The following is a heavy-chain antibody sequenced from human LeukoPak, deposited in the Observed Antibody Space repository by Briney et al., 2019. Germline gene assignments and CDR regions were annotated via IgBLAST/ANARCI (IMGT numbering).Heavy chain of an antibody. CDR1: GGSFSGYY. CDR3: ARVAQGSGWHLDY. D-gene: IGHD6-19*01. CDR2: IHYTGST. Sequence: SETLSLTCAVYGGSFSGYYWSWIRQPPGRGLEWIGSIHYTGSTNYSPALKSGVTISVDTSKNQFSLKLSSVSAADTAVYYCARVAQGSGWHLDYWGQGTLVTVSS. J-gene: IGHJ4*02. V-gene: IGHV4-59*01.